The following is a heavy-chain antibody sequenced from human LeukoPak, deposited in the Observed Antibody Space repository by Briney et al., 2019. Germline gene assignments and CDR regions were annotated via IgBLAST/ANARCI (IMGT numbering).Heavy chain of an antibody. CDR3: ARGDADCSGGSCYSSYYYVDV. J-gene: IGHJ6*03. CDR2: ISSNGGST. CDR1: GFTFSSYA. V-gene: IGHV3-64*01. Sequence: PGGSLRLSCAASGFTFSSYAMHWVRQAPGKGLEYVSAISSNGGSTYYANSVKGRFTISRDNSKNTLYLQMGSLRAEDVAVYYCARGDADCSGGSCYSSYYYVDVWGKGTTVTVSS. D-gene: IGHD2-15*01.